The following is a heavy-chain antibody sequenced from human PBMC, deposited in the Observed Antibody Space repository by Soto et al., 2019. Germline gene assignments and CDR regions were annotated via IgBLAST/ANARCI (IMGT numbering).Heavy chain of an antibody. CDR3: ARDLPHYYDSSGPNWFDP. D-gene: IGHD3-22*01. CDR2: ISAYNGNT. V-gene: IGHV1-18*01. CDR1: GYTFTSYG. Sequence: ASVKVSCKASGYTFTSYGISRVRQAPGQGLEWMGWISAYNGNTNYAQKLQGRVTMTTDTSTSTAYMELRSLRSDDTAVYYCARDLPHYYDSSGPNWFDPWGQGTLVTVSS. J-gene: IGHJ5*02.